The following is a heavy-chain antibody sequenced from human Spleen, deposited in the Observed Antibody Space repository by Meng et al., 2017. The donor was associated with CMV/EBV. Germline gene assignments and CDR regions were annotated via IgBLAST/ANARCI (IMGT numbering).Heavy chain of an antibody. CDR2: IIPIFGTT. V-gene: IGHV1-69*05. CDR1: GGALSSYA. Sequence: SVKVSCKGSGGALSSYAFNWVRQAPGQGLEWMGVIIPIFGTTNYAEKFQGRVTLTTDESTSTAYMELSSLRSEDTAVYFCAITTSGNYYVYYYYGMDVWGQGTTVTAP. CDR3: AITTSGNYYVYYYYGMDV. D-gene: IGHD3-10*01. J-gene: IGHJ6*02.